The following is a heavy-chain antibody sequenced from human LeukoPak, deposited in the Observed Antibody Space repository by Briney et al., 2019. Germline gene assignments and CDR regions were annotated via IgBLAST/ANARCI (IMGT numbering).Heavy chain of an antibody. CDR3: VRSFSVYDYVWGSYRSEQAFDI. CDR1: GGSITSYF. D-gene: IGHD3-16*02. Sequence: PSETLSLTCTVSGGSITSYFWSWIRQPPGKGLEWIGYIFYSGSTNYNPSLKSRITISVDTSKNQFSLKLSSVTAADTAVYYCVRSFSVYDYVWGSYRSEQAFDIWGQGTMITVSS. J-gene: IGHJ3*02. V-gene: IGHV4-59*01. CDR2: IFYSGST.